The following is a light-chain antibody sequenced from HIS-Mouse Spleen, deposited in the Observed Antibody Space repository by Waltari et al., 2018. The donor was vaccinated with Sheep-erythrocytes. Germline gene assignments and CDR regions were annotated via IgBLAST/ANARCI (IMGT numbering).Light chain of an antibody. Sequence: QSALTQPAYVSGSPGQSITISCTGTSRDVGGYNLVSCYQQHPGKAPKVMIYEGSKRPSGVSNRFSGSKSGNTASLTISGLQAEDEADYYCCSYAGSSTVFGGGTQLTVL. CDR2: EGS. CDR1: SRDVGGYNL. V-gene: IGLV2-23*01. J-gene: IGLJ7*01. CDR3: CSYAGSSTV.